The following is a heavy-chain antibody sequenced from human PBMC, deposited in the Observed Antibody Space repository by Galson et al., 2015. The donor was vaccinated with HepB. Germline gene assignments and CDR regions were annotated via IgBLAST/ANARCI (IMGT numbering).Heavy chain of an antibody. D-gene: IGHD3-10*01. V-gene: IGHV3-23*01. CDR1: GVTFSDYS. J-gene: IGHJ3*01. CDR2: ISGTGMTK. CDR3: AKVVRANRYGPDALDV. Sequence: SLRLSCAASGVTFSDYSMTWVRQAPGKGLEWLSDISGTGMTKEYIDSVKGRFTISRDNYKNTVSLQMHNLRAEDAAVYYCAKVVRANRYGPDALDVWGQGTLVTVSS.